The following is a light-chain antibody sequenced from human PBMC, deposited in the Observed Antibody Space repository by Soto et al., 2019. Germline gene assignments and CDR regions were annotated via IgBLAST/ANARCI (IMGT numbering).Light chain of an antibody. J-gene: IGLJ2*01. CDR2: LNSDGSH. V-gene: IGLV4-69*01. Sequence: QPVLTQSPSASASLGASVKLTCTLSSGHSTYAIAWHQQQPDKGPRYLMKLNSDGSHSKGDGIPDRCSGSSTGAERHLTISSLQSEDEADYYCQTWGTAIHDVVFGGGTKLTVL. CDR1: SGHSTYA. CDR3: QTWGTAIHDVV.